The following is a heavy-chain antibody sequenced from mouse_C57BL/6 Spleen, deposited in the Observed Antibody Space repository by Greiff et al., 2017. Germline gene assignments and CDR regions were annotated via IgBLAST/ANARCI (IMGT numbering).Heavy chain of an antibody. J-gene: IGHJ1*03. CDR2: IHPNSGST. CDR1: GYTFTSYW. CDR3: ASFYSTWYFDV. V-gene: IGHV1-64*01. D-gene: IGHD2-5*01. Sequence: VQLQQPGAELVKPGASVKLSCKASGYTFTSYWMHWVKQRPGQGLEWIGMIHPNSGSTNYNEKFKSKATLTVDKSSSTAYMQLSSLTSEDSAVYYCASFYSTWYFDVWGTGTTVTVSS.